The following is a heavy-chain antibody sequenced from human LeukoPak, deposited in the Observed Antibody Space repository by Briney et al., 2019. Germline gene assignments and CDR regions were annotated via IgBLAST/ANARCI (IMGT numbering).Heavy chain of an antibody. Sequence: SGPTLVNPTQTLTLTCTFSGFSRSTSGMCVSWIRQPPGKALEWLARIDWDDDKYYSTSLKTRLTISKDTSKNQVVLTMNNIDPVDTATYYCARQGVYYYHGMDVWGQGTTVTVSS. J-gene: IGHJ6*02. CDR3: ARQGVYYYHGMDV. CDR1: GFSRSTSGMC. V-gene: IGHV2-70*11. CDR2: IDWDDDK. D-gene: IGHD2-8*01.